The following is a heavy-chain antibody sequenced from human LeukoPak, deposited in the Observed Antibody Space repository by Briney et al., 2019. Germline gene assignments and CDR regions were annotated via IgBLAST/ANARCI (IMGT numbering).Heavy chain of an antibody. V-gene: IGHV4-39*01. CDR1: GGSISSGSYY. J-gene: IGHJ5*02. CDR2: IYYSGIT. Sequence: PSETLSLTCTVSGGSISSGSYYWGWIRQPPGKGLEWIGSIYYSGITHYKPSLKSRVTISADTSKNQLSLKLNSVTAADTAVYCCARRGDPWGQGTLVTVSS. CDR3: ARRGDP. D-gene: IGHD3-16*01.